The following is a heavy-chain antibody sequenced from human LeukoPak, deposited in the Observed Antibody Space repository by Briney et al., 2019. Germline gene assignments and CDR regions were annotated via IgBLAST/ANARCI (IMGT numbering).Heavy chain of an antibody. J-gene: IGHJ5*02. CDR3: ARVTRGYCSGGSCYSVAWFDP. Sequence: GESLKISCKGSGYSFTSYWISWVRQMPGKGLEWMGRIGPSDSYTNYSPSFQGHVTISADKSISTAYLQWSSLKASDTAMYYCARVTRGYCSGGSCYSVAWFDPWGQGTLVTVSS. V-gene: IGHV5-10-1*01. D-gene: IGHD2-15*01. CDR1: GYSFTSYW. CDR2: IGPSDSYT.